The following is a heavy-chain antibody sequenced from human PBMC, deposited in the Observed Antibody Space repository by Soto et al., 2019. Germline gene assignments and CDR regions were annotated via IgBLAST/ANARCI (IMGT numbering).Heavy chain of an antibody. J-gene: IGHJ6*02. Sequence: GGSLRLSCAASGFTFSSYGMHWVRQAPGKGXEWVAVISYDGSNKYYADSVKGRFTISRDNSKNTLYLQMNSLRAEDTAVYYCAKVLYGDYGAYYYYGMDVWGQGTTVTVSS. CDR3: AKVLYGDYGAYYYYGMDV. CDR2: ISYDGSNK. V-gene: IGHV3-30*18. CDR1: GFTFSSYG. D-gene: IGHD4-17*01.